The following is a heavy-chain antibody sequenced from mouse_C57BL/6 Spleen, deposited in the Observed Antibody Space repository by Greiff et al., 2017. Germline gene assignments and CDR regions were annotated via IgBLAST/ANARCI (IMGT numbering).Heavy chain of an antibody. CDR2: ISYDGSN. D-gene: IGHD1-1*01. Sequence: EVQLQESGPGLVKPSQSLSLTCSVTGYSITSGYYWNWIRQFPGNKLEWMGYISYDGSNNYNPSLKNRISITRDTSKNQFFLKLNSVTTEDTATYYCARGDYYQYFDVWGTGTTVTVSS. CDR3: ARGDYYQYFDV. V-gene: IGHV3-6*01. CDR1: GYSITSGYY. J-gene: IGHJ1*03.